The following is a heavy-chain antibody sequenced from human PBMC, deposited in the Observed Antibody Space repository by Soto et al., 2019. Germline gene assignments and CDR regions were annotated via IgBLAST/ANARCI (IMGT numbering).Heavy chain of an antibody. Sequence: GGSLRLSCAASGFTFSSYSMNWVRQAPGKGLEWVSYISSSSSTIYYADSVKGRFTISRDNAKNSLYLQMNSLRDEDTAVYYCARGRTQYYYDSSGYLGEGGQGTLVTVSS. CDR3: ARGRTQYYYDSSGYLGE. CDR1: GFTFSSYS. J-gene: IGHJ4*02. CDR2: ISSSSSTI. D-gene: IGHD3-22*01. V-gene: IGHV3-48*02.